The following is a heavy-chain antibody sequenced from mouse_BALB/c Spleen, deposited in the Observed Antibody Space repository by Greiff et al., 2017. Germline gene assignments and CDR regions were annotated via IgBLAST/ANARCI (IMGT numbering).Heavy chain of an antibody. Sequence: EVQWVESGGGLVQPGGSRKLSCAASGFTFSSFGMHWVRQAPEKGLEWVAYISSGSSTIYYADTVKGRFTISRDNPKNTLFLQMTSLRSEDTAMYYCARNMRYDAWFACWGQGTLVTVSA. CDR3: ARNMRYDAWFAC. D-gene: IGHD2-14*01. CDR2: ISSGSSTI. J-gene: IGHJ3*01. V-gene: IGHV5-17*02. CDR1: GFTFSSFG.